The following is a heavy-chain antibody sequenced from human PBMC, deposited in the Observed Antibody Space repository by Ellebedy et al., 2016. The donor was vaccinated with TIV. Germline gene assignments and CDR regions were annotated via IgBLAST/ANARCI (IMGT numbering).Heavy chain of an antibody. CDR2: ISYSGNT. CDR3: ARHSAYSDSRGGGIDY. J-gene: IGHJ4*02. D-gene: IGHD1-26*01. CDR1: GGSISSGDYY. Sequence: MPSETLSLTCTVSGGSISSGDYYWSWIRRPPGKGLEWIGHISYSGNTYYNPSLKSRVTLSVDTSKNQFSLKLTSVTAADSAVYYCARHSAYSDSRGGGIDYWGQGTLVTVSS. V-gene: IGHV4-30-4*01.